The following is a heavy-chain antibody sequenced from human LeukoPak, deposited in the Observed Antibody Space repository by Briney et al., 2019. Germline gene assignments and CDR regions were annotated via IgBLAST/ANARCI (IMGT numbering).Heavy chain of an antibody. CDR2: IYYGGST. V-gene: IGHV4-39*07. CDR1: GGSISSSSYY. J-gene: IGHJ4*02. D-gene: IGHD3-10*01. Sequence: PSETLSLTCTVSGGSISSSSYYWGWIRQPPGKGLEWIGSIYYGGSTYYNPSLKSRVTISVDTSKNQFSLKMSSVTAADTAVYYCARGFRYFDYWGQGTLVTVSS. CDR3: ARGFRYFDY.